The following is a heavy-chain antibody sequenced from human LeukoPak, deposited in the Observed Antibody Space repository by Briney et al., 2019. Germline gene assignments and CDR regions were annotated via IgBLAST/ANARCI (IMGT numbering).Heavy chain of an antibody. V-gene: IGHV3-48*03. J-gene: IGHJ4*02. D-gene: IGHD1-7*01. Sequence: GGSLRLSCAASGFTFSSYEMNWVRQAPGKGLEWISYISSSGGTIYYADSVKGRFTISRDNAKKSLYLQMNSLRAEDTAVYYCARDTITGSTLRVYWGQGTLVTVSS. CDR3: ARDTITGSTLRVY. CDR2: ISSSGGTI. CDR1: GFTFSSYE.